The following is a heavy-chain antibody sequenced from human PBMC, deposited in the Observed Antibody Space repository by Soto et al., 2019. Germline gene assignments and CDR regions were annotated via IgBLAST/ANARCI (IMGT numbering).Heavy chain of an antibody. Sequence: GGSLRLSCAASGFTFGNYAMTWVRQAPGKGLEWVSLIHSRGDTTYYADSVEGRFTISRDNSKNTLFLHMNNLRAEDTALYYCAKDHVDDDYADAFDLWGQGTLVTVSS. CDR2: IHSRGDTT. J-gene: IGHJ3*01. CDR3: AKDHVDDDYADAFDL. V-gene: IGHV3-23*01. CDR1: GFTFGNYA. D-gene: IGHD4-17*01.